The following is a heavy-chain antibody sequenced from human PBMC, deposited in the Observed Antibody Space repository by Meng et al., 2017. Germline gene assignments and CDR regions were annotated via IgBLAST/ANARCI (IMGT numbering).Heavy chain of an antibody. Sequence: VQTGESGGVVVKPGWALRLSCAASWFTVSSNYMSWVRQAPGKGLEWVSAIYSGGSTYYADSVKGRFTISRDNSKNTLYLQMNSLRAEDTAVYYCARGGSYYSYWGQGTLVTVSS. J-gene: IGHJ4*02. V-gene: IGHV3-53*01. CDR1: WFTVSSNY. CDR3: ARGGSYYSY. D-gene: IGHD1-26*01. CDR2: IYSGGST.